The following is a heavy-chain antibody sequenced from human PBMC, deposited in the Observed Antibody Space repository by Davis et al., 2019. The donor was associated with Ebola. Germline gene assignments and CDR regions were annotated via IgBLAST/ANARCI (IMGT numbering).Heavy chain of an antibody. CDR1: GYTFSSYD. Sequence: ASVKVSCNASGYTFSSYDIVWVRQAPGQGLEWMGWINPDTSSTNYVQKFQGRVTMTTDTSTTTVYMELRSLRSDDTAVYYCARGKYYPEYWGQGTLVTVSS. D-gene: IGHD3-10*01. V-gene: IGHV1-18*04. CDR3: ARGKYYPEY. J-gene: IGHJ4*02. CDR2: INPDTSST.